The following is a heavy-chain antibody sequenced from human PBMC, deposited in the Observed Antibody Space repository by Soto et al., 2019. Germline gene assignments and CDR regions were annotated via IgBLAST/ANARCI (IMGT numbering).Heavy chain of an antibody. CDR3: TRGLSSPSATGI. CDR2: IHNSGST. V-gene: IGHV4-39*01. J-gene: IGHJ4*02. D-gene: IGHD6-6*01. CDR1: GGSVSSCCNY. Sequence: QPQLQESGPGLVKPSETLSLTCTVSGGSVSSCCNYWGWVRQPPGKGLEWIGNIHNSGSTSYNPSLKSRVTISVDTPKNQFSLNLTSVTAADTAVYYCTRGLSSPSATGIWGQGTLVTVSS.